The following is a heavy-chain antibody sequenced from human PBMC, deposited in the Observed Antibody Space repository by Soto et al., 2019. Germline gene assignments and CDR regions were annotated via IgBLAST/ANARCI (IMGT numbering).Heavy chain of an antibody. J-gene: IGHJ4*02. CDR3: APTWGDSSGYPLFDY. D-gene: IGHD3-22*01. V-gene: IGHV3-48*03. Sequence: GGSLRLSCAASGFTFSSYGMNWVRQAPGKGLEWVSYISSSGSTIYYADSVKGRFTISRDNAKNSLYLQMNSLRAEDTAVYYCAPTWGDSSGYPLFDYWGQGTLVTVSS. CDR2: ISSSGSTI. CDR1: GFTFSSYG.